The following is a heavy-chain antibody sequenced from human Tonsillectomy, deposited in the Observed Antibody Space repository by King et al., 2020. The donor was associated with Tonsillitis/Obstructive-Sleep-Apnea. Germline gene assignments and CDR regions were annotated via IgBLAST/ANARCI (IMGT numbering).Heavy chain of an antibody. CDR2: ISSSGSTI. V-gene: IGHV3-48*02. D-gene: IGHD2-15*01. CDR3: ARVYCSGGGCPVGY. CDR1: GFTFSTVS. J-gene: IGHJ4*02. Sequence: VQLVESGGGLVQPGGSLRLSCSASGFTFSTVSMNCVRPAPGTGLEGVSYISSSGSTIYDADSVKGRFTISRDKAKNSLYLQMNSLRDEDTAVYYCARVYCSGGGCPVGYWGQGTLVTVSS.